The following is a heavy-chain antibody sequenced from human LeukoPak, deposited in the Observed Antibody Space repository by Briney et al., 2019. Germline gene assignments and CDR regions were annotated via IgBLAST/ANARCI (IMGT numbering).Heavy chain of an antibody. D-gene: IGHD2-15*01. V-gene: IGHV4-34*01. CDR1: GGSFSGYY. J-gene: IGHJ3*02. Sequence: PSETLSLTCAVYGGSFSGYYWSWIRQPPGKGLEWIGEINHSGSTNYIPSLKSRVTISVDTSKNQFSLKLSYVTAADTAVYYCANLPTLYCSGGSCYYDAFDIWGQGTMVTVSS. CDR3: ANLPTLYCSGGSCYYDAFDI. CDR2: INHSGST.